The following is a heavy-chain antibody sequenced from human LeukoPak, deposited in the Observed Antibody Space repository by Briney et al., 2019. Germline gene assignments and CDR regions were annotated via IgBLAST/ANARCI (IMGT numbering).Heavy chain of an antibody. J-gene: IGHJ4*02. CDR1: GFTFSDSW. CDR3: KAWFSGRPE. V-gene: IGHV3-15*01. CDR2: IKSEKNGGTI. Sequence: GGSPRLSCAASGFTFSDSWMSWARQAPGKGLEWVGRIKSEKNGGTIDYAAPVKGRFTISRDDSKDTLYLQMNSLKTEDTGVYYCKAWFSGRPEGGQGTLVIVST. D-gene: IGHD3-10*01.